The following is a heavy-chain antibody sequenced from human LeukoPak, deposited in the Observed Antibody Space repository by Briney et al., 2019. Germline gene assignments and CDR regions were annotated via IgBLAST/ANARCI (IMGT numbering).Heavy chain of an antibody. CDR2: ISSSGSTI. D-gene: IGHD3-16*01. J-gene: IGHJ3*02. CDR1: GFTFSSYE. V-gene: IGHV3-48*03. Sequence: WGSLRLSCAASGFTFSSYEMNWVRQAPGKGLEWVSYISSSGSTIYYADSVKGRFTISRDNAKNSLYLQMNSLRAEDTAVYYCARCLGYLCRVAFDIWGQGTMVTVSS. CDR3: ARCLGYLCRVAFDI.